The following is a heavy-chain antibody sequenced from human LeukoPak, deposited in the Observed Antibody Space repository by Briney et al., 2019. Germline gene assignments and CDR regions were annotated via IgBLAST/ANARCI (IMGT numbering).Heavy chain of an antibody. CDR1: GYTFTSYD. D-gene: IGHD6-19*01. J-gene: IGHJ4*02. CDR2: MNPNSGNT. CDR3: ARSSSLARSTRVYSSGY. V-gene: IGHV1-8*01. Sequence: ASVKVSCKASGYTFTSYDINWVRQATGQGLEWMGWMNPNSGNTGYAQKFQGRVTMTRNTSISTAYMELSSLRSEDTAVYYCARSSSLARSTRVYSSGYWGQGTLVTVSS.